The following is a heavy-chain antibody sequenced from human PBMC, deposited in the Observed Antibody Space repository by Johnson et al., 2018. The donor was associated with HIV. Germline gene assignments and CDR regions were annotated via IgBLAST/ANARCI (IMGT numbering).Heavy chain of an antibody. Sequence: VQLVQSGGGVVQPGRSLRLSCAASGFTFNRHAMSWVRQTPGQGLEWVSGLSSSGGSKYYADSVKGRLTTSCDNSKNTLYLQRNSLGAGDTAVYYCATSLYYYDSSGFSFDAFDIWGQGTLVTVSS. CDR2: LSSSGGSK. J-gene: IGHJ3*02. CDR1: GFTFNRHA. V-gene: IGHV3-23*04. CDR3: ATSLYYYDSSGFSFDAFDI. D-gene: IGHD3-22*01.